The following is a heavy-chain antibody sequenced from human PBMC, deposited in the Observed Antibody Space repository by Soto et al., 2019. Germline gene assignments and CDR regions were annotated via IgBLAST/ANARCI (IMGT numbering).Heavy chain of an antibody. D-gene: IGHD3-22*01. Sequence: GGSLRLSCAASGFTFSSYAMHWVRQAPGKGLERVAVISYDGSNKYYADSVKGRFTISRDNSKNTLYLQMNSLRAEDTAVYYCARLPRDYYDSSGYYSIGVYYYYYYGMDVWGQGTTVTVSS. CDR3: ARLPRDYYDSSGYYSIGVYYYYYYGMDV. CDR2: ISYDGSNK. CDR1: GFTFSSYA. J-gene: IGHJ6*02. V-gene: IGHV3-30-3*01.